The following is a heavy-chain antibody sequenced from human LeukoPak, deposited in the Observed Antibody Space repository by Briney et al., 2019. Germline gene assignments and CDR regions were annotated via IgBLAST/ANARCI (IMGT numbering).Heavy chain of an antibody. V-gene: IGHV4-4*09. Sequence: SETLSLTCTVSGGSISSYYWSWIRQPPGKGLEWIGYIYTSGSTNYNPSLKSRVTISVDTSKNQFSLKLSSVTAADTAVYYCAVGRDGYSRAWGQGTLLTVSS. CDR3: AVGRDGYSRA. D-gene: IGHD5-24*01. CDR2: IYTSGST. J-gene: IGHJ5*02. CDR1: GGSISSYY.